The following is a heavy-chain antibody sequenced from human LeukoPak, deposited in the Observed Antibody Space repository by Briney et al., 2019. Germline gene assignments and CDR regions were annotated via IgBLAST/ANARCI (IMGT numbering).Heavy chain of an antibody. CDR3: ARDPNYDILTGYYSDY. D-gene: IGHD3-9*01. Sequence: GSSVKVPCKASGGTFSSYAISWVRQAPGQGLEWMGGIIPIFGTANYAQKFQGRVTITADESTSTAYMELSSLRSEDTAVYYCARDPNYDILTGYYSDYWGQGTLVTVSS. CDR2: IIPIFGTA. CDR1: GGTFSSYA. J-gene: IGHJ4*02. V-gene: IGHV1-69*01.